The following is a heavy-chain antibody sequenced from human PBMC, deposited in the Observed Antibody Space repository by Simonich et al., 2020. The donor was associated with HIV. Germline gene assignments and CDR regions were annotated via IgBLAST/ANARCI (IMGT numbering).Heavy chain of an antibody. CDR3: ARRHPTTVTTPYFDY. V-gene: IGHV4-34*01. CDR2: NNHSGST. Sequence: QVQLQQWGAGLLKPSETLSLTCAVYGGSFSGYYWSWNREPPGKGLEWIGENNHSGSTNYNPSLKSRVTISVDTSKNQFSLELSSVTAADTAVYYCARRHPTTVTTPYFDYWGQGTLVTVSS. CDR1: GGSFSGYY. D-gene: IGHD4-17*01. J-gene: IGHJ4*02.